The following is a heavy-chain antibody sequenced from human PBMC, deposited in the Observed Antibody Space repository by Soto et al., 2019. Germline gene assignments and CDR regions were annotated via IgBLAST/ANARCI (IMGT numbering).Heavy chain of an antibody. V-gene: IGHV1-8*01. CDR2: MNPDNGNT. J-gene: IGHJ4*02. CDR1: GYTCSTYE. CDR3: ARGPRESGEWLLFDY. Sequence: ASVKVSCKASGYTCSTYEINWVLRAAGQGLEWMGRMNPDNGNTGYAQKFQDRVTMTRNTSISTAYMELSSLRSDDTAVYYCARGPRESGEWLLFDYWGQGALVTVSS. D-gene: IGHD3-3*01.